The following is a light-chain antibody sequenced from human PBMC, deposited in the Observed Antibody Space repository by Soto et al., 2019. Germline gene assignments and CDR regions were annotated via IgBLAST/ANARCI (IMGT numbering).Light chain of an antibody. J-gene: IGKJ4*01. CDR2: AAS. CDR3: QQTMTFPLT. V-gene: IGKV1-12*01. Sequence: DIQMTQSASSVSASVGDRVTITCRASQAISSYLAWYQQKPGRAPKLLISAASSLQSGVPSRFSGSGSGTDFTLTISSLQPEDFATYYCQQTMTFPLTFGGGTKVEI. CDR1: QAISSY.